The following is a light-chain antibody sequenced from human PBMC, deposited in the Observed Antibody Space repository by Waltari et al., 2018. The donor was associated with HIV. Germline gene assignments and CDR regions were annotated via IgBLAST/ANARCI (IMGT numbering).Light chain of an antibody. V-gene: IGLV2-14*03. CDR3: SSYTTSSTYV. Sequence: QSALTQPASVSGSPGQSITISCTGTSSDVRAYDYVSWYQQHPGKAPKLMIYDVNNRPSGVSQRFSGAKSATTASLTISGLQAEDEADYYCSSYTTSSTYVFGTGTKVTVL. CDR2: DVN. J-gene: IGLJ1*01. CDR1: SSDVRAYDY.